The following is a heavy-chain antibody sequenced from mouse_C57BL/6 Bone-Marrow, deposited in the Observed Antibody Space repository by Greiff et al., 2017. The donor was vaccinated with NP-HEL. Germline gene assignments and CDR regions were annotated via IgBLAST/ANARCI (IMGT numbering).Heavy chain of an antibody. CDR3: ARPLYYGSSYG. V-gene: IGHV1-19*01. CDR2: INPYNGGT. J-gene: IGHJ1*03. Sequence: VQLQQSGPVLVKPGASVKMSCKASGYTFTDYYMNWVKQSHGKSLEWIGVINPYNGGTSYNQKFKGKATLTVDKSSSTAYMELNSLTSEDSAVYYCARPLYYGSSYGWGTGTTVTVSS. D-gene: IGHD1-1*01. CDR1: GYTFTDYY.